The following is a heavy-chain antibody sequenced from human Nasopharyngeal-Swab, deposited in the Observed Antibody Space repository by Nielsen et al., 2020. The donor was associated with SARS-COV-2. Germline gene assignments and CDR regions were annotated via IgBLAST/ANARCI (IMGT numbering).Heavy chain of an antibody. V-gene: IGHV3-64D*06. CDR1: GFTFIFYS. CDR3: VKDLRGKYAFDI. CDR2: INDYENRL. Sequence: GESLKISCSASGFTFIFYSMHWVRQAPGKGLEYVSTINDYENRLYYADSVKGRFAISRDNSKNTLYLQMSSLRAEDTAVYWCVKDLRGKYAFDIWGQGTMVTVSS. D-gene: IGHD3-16*01. J-gene: IGHJ3*02.